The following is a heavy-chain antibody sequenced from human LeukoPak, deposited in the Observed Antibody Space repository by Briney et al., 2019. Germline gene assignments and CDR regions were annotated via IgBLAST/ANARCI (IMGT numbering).Heavy chain of an antibody. CDR1: GYTFTTYG. J-gene: IGHJ4*02. V-gene: IGHV1-18*01. CDR3: VRETYSNILTGTDY. Sequence: GASVKVSCKASGYTFTTYGVSWVRQAPGQGLEWLGWISTYDDNIKYAQSLQGRLTLTIDTSTSTAYMELRSLTSDDTAVYYCVRETYSNILTGTDYWGPGTLVTVSS. CDR2: ISTYDDNI. D-gene: IGHD3-9*01.